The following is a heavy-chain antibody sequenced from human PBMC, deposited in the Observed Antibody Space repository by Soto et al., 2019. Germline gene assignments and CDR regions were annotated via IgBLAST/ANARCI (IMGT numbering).Heavy chain of an antibody. CDR2: IKSKTDGGTT. D-gene: IGHD3-9*01. J-gene: IGHJ4*02. CDR1: GFTFSNAW. CDR3: TTVWADILTGYYDY. V-gene: IGHV3-15*07. Sequence: GGSLRLSCAASGFTFSNAWMNWVRQAPGKGLEWVGRIKSKTDGGTTDYAAPVKGRFTISRDDSKNTLYLQMNSLKTEDTAVYYCTTVWADILTGYYDYWGQGTLVTVSS.